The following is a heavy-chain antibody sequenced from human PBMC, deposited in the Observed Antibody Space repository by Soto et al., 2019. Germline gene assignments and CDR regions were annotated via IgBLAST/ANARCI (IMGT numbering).Heavy chain of an antibody. Sequence: SETLSLTCTVSGGSFSGYSWTWIRQPPGQGLEWIGEIDHSGGTHYNLSLKSRVTISIDTSKNQFSLNVSSVTAADTAVYYCARAFKRAAAGPLQHWGQGTLVTVSS. CDR1: GGSFSGYS. D-gene: IGHD6-13*01. J-gene: IGHJ1*01. CDR3: ARAFKRAAAGPLQH. V-gene: IGHV4-34*01. CDR2: IDHSGGT.